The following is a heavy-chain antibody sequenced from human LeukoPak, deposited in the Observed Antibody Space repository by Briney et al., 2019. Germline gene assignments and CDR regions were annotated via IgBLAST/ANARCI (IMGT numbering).Heavy chain of an antibody. V-gene: IGHV3-7*01. Sequence: PGGSLRLSCAASGFTFSSYWMSWVRQAPGKGLEWVANIKQDGSEKYYVDSVKGRFTISRDNAKNSLYLQMNSLRAEDTAVYYCARHSGYCSGGSCYSDYFDYWGQGTLVTVSS. D-gene: IGHD2-15*01. J-gene: IGHJ4*02. CDR3: ARHSGYCSGGSCYSDYFDY. CDR1: GFTFSSYW. CDR2: IKQDGSEK.